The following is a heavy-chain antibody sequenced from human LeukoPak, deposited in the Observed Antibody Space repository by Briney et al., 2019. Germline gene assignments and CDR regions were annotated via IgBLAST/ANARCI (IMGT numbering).Heavy chain of an antibody. V-gene: IGHV1-18*01. CDR2: ISAYNGNT. J-gene: IGHJ4*02. CDR1: GYTFTSYG. D-gene: IGHD1-26*01. Sequence: GASVTVSCKASGYTFTSYGISWVRQAPGQGLEWMGWISAYNGNTNYAQKLQGRVTMTTDTSTSTAYMELRSLRSDDTAVYYCARAGWELSREVEFDYWGQGTLVTVSS. CDR3: ARAGWELSREVEFDY.